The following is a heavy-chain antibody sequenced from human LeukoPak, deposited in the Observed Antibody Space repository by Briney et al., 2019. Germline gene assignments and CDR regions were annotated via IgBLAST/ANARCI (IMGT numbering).Heavy chain of an antibody. V-gene: IGHV5-51*01. J-gene: IGHJ4*02. Sequence: GESLKISCKGPGYSFTSYWIGWVRQMPGKGLEWMGIIYPGDSDTRYSPSFQGQVTISADKSIGTAYLQWSSLKASDTAMYYCARRLGYCSGGSCYWVQIDYWGQGTLVTVSS. CDR1: GYSFTSYW. CDR3: ARRLGYCSGGSCYWVQIDY. CDR2: IYPGDSDT. D-gene: IGHD2-15*01.